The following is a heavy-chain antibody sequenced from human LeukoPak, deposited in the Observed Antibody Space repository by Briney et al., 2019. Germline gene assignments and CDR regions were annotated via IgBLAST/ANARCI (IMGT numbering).Heavy chain of an antibody. CDR2: MYYSGNT. V-gene: IGHV4-59*01. Sequence: PSETLSLTCTVSVDSISGYYWSWIRQPPGKGLEWIGYMYYSGNTNYNPSLKGRLTTSSDTSKNQFSLKLSSVTAADTAVYYCAREMSPGNIFDYWGQGTLVTVSS. CDR1: VDSISGYY. D-gene: IGHD2/OR15-2a*01. CDR3: AREMSPGNIFDY. J-gene: IGHJ4*02.